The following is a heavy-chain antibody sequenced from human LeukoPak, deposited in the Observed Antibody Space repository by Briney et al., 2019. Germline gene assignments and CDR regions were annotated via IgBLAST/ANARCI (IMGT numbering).Heavy chain of an antibody. V-gene: IGHV3-23*01. CDR3: AKVVYCGGDCYSAAFDI. J-gene: IGHJ3*02. CDR2: ISGSGGST. D-gene: IGHD2-21*01. CDR1: GFTFSSYA. Sequence: SGGSLRLSCAASGFTFSSYAMSWVRQAPGKGLGWVSAISGSGGSTYYADSVKGRFTISRDNSKNTLYLQMNSLRAEDTAVYYCAKVVYCGGDCYSAAFDIWGQGTMVTVSS.